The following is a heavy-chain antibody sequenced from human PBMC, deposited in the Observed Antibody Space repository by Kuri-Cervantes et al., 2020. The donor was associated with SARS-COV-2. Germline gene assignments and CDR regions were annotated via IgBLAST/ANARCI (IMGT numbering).Heavy chain of an antibody. V-gene: IGHV1-18*01. D-gene: IGHD6-19*01. CDR1: GYTFTSYG. CDR2: ISGYNGNT. Sequence: ASVKVSCKASGYTFTSYGISWVRQAPGQGLEWMGWISGYNGNTKYAQNLQDRVTMTTDRSASTAYMELRSLRSDDTAVYYCARDRGSSGWSWVYYYYGMDVWGQGTTVTVSS. J-gene: IGHJ6*02. CDR3: ARDRGSSGWSWVYYYYGMDV.